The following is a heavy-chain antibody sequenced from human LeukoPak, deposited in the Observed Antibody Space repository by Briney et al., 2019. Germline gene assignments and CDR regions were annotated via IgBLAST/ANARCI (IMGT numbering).Heavy chain of an antibody. V-gene: IGHV3-21*01. J-gene: IGHJ6*03. CDR3: ARVSEVCNSTSCSADYYYYMDV. CDR2: ISSSSSYI. D-gene: IGHD2-2*01. Sequence: GGSLRLSCAASGFTFSSYSMNWVRQAPGKGLEWVSSISSSSSYIYYADSVKGRFTISRDNAKNSLYLQMNSLRAEDTAVYYYARVSEVCNSTSCSADYYYYMDVWGKGTTVTVSS. CDR1: GFTFSSYS.